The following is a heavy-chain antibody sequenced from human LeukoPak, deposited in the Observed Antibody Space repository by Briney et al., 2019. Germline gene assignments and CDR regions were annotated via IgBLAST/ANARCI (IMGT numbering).Heavy chain of an antibody. D-gene: IGHD3-10*01. V-gene: IGHV3-48*04. J-gene: IGHJ3*02. CDR1: GSTSSGYS. CDR2: INSRSSTI. CDR3: TSDTGTGEAFRPFHI. Sequence: PGRSLRLACTPAGSTSSGYSSNSVRHAPGEGLGWGSFINSRSSTIHYADSVKGRFTISRDNAKTSLYLQMNSLRAEDTAVYYCTSDTGTGEAFRPFHIWGQGTMVTVSS.